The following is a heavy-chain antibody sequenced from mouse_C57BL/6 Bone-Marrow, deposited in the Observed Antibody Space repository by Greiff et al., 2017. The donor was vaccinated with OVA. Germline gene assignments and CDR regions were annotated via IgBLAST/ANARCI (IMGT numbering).Heavy chain of an antibody. Sequence: VQLVESGPGLVAPSQSLSITCTVSGFSLTSYGVSWVRQPPGKGLEWLGVIWGDGSKNYYSAPISRLSISKDNSKSQVFLKLNSLQTDDTATFYYAKPGYCYGGSSWFAYWGQGTPVTVSA. CDR2: IWGDGSK. D-gene: IGHD1-1*01. V-gene: IGHV2-3*01. CDR1: GFSLTSYG. J-gene: IGHJ3*01. CDR3: AKPGYCYGGSSWFAY.